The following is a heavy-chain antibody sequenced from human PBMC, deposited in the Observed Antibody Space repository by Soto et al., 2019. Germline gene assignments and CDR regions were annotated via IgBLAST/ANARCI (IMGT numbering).Heavy chain of an antibody. J-gene: IGHJ4*02. CDR2: ISGSGGST. V-gene: IGHV3-23*01. Sequence: PGGSLRLSCAASGFTFSSYAMSWVRQAPGKGLEWVSAISGSGGSTYYADSVKGRFTISRDNSKNTLYLKMNSLGAEDTAVYYCAKDPAMIVVVITLDYWGQGTLVTVSS. CDR3: AKDPAMIVVVITLDY. D-gene: IGHD3-22*01. CDR1: GFTFSSYA.